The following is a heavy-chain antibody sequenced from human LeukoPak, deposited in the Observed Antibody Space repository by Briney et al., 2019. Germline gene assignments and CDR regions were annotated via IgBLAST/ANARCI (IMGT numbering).Heavy chain of an antibody. CDR2: INHSGST. J-gene: IGHJ5*02. CDR1: GGSFSGYY. Sequence: SETLSLTCAVYGGSFSGYYWSWIRQPPGKGLEWIGEINHSGSTNYNPSLKSRVTISVDTSKNQFSLKLSSVTAADTAVYYCAKDLSYYGSGSYPNWFDPWGQGTLVTVSS. CDR3: AKDLSYYGSGSYPNWFDP. D-gene: IGHD3-10*01. V-gene: IGHV4-34*01.